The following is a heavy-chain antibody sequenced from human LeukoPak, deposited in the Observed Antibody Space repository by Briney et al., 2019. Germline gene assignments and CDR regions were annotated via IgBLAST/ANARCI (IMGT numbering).Heavy chain of an antibody. Sequence: PSETLSLTCSVYSGSFSGYYWSWIRQPPGKGLEWIGEINHSVGTNYNPSLKSRVTMSLDTSKNQFSLKLSSVTAADTAVYYCAREPDYGSGSYFDYWGQGTLVTVSS. J-gene: IGHJ4*02. CDR3: AREPDYGSGSYFDY. D-gene: IGHD3-10*01. CDR2: INHSVGT. CDR1: SGSFSGYY. V-gene: IGHV4-34*01.